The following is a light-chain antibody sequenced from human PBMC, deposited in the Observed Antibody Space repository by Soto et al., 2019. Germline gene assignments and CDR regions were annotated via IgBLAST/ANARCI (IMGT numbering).Light chain of an antibody. CDR1: QSISSY. CDR3: QQSYSTLVT. Sequence: IQLTQSPSSLSASVGDRVNITCRASQSISSYLNWYQQKPGKAPELLISAASSLQSGVPSRFSGSGAATAFTLPIISLQPADFATYYCQQSYSTLVTFGQGTKLEIK. V-gene: IGKV1-39*01. CDR2: AAS. J-gene: IGKJ2*01.